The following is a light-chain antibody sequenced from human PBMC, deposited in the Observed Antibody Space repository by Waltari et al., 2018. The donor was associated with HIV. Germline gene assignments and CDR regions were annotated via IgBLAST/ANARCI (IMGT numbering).Light chain of an antibody. CDR3: ATWADSLSAWV. CDR2: SDS. CDR1: RSYLATPS. Sequence: SLLTQPPSPSAAPGQRVNISCSGSRSYLATPSVSWYQQVPGAAPNPVIYSDSHRLSGVPDRFSGSKSGTSASLTISALRSEDEAIYYCATWADSLSAWVFGGGTKVTVL. J-gene: IGLJ3*02. V-gene: IGLV1-47*02.